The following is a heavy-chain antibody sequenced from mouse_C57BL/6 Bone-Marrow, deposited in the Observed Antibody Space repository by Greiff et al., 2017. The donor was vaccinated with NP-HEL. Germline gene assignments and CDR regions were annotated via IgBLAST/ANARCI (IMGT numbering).Heavy chain of an antibody. J-gene: IGHJ3*01. Sequence: VQLQQSGAELVRPGASVKLSCTASGFNIKDDHMHWVKQRPEQGLEWIGWIDPENGDTEYASKFQGKATITADTSSNTAYLQLSSLTSEDTAVYYCTTNGVAWFAYWGQGTLVTVSA. CDR1: GFNIKDDH. CDR3: TTNGVAWFAY. V-gene: IGHV14-4*01. D-gene: IGHD1-1*02. CDR2: IDPENGDT.